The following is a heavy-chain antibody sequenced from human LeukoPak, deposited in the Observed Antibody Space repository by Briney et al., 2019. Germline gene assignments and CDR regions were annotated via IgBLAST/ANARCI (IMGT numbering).Heavy chain of an antibody. J-gene: IGHJ4*02. D-gene: IGHD5-12*01. CDR1: GYTFTGYY. V-gene: IGHV1-2*02. CDR2: INPNSGGT. CDR3: ARDIHRGYSGYDFNY. Sequence: ASVKVSCKASGYTFTGYYMHWVRQAPGQGLEWMGWINPNSGGTNYAQKFQGRVTMARDTSISTAYMELSRLRSDDTAVYYCARDIHRGYSGYDFNYWGQGTLVTVSS.